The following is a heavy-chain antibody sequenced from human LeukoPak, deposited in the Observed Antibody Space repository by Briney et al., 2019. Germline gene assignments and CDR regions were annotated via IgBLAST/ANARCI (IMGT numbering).Heavy chain of an antibody. CDR1: GGTFSSYA. CDR2: IIPIFGIA. V-gene: IGHV1-69*04. CDR3: ARVGPSIDYYGSGSGVLYYYYYGMDV. D-gene: IGHD3-10*01. Sequence: ASVKVSCKASGGTFSSYAISWVRQVPGQGLEWMGRIIPIFGIANYAQKFQGRVTITADKSTSTAYMELSSLRSEDTAVYYCARVGPSIDYYGSGSGVLYYYYYGMDVWGQGTTVTVSS. J-gene: IGHJ6*02.